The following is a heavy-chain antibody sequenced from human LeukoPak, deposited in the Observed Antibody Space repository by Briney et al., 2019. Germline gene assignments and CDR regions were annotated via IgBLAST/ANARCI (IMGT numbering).Heavy chain of an antibody. Sequence: SVKVSCKASGGTFSKYSINWVRQAPGQGLEWMGGIIPIFGTANYVQKFQGRVTITADESTRTAYMELSRRRSEDTAVYYCARASSDDTAMATPFAYWGQGTLVTVSS. CDR2: IIPIFGTA. CDR1: GGTFSKYS. CDR3: ARASSDDTAMATPFAY. D-gene: IGHD5-18*01. V-gene: IGHV1-69*13. J-gene: IGHJ4*02.